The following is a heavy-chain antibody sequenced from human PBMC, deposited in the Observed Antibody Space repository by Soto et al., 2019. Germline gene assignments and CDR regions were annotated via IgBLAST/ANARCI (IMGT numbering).Heavy chain of an antibody. CDR2: IWHDGSKK. J-gene: IGHJ4*02. V-gene: IGHV3-33*01. CDR3: TRAAIRGELLDY. D-gene: IGHD1-26*01. CDR1: GFTFNNYG. Sequence: QVQLVESGGGVVQPGRSLRLSCAASGFTFNNYGMHWVRQAPGKGLEWVALIWHDGSKKAYADSVKGRFTIFRDNSKNTSNQQMNSLRVEDTAVYYCTRAAIRGELLDYWGQGTQVTVSS.